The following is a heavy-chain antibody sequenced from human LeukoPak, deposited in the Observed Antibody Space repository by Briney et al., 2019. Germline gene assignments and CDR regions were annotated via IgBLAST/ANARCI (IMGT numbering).Heavy chain of an antibody. CDR1: GGTFSSYA. CDR3: ARGHYDILTGYLYYFDY. Sequence: SVKVSCKASGGTFSSYAISWVRQAPGQGLEWMGGIIPIFGTANYAQKFQGRVTITADESTSTAYMELSSLRSEDTAVYYCARGHYDILTGYLYYFDYWGQGTLVTVSS. J-gene: IGHJ4*02. CDR2: IIPIFGTA. D-gene: IGHD3-9*01. V-gene: IGHV1-69*13.